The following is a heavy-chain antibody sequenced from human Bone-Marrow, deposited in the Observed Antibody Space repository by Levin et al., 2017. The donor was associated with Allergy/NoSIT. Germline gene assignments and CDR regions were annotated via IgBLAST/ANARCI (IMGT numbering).Heavy chain of an antibody. V-gene: IGHV5-51*01. D-gene: IGHD4-11*01. CDR2: IYPGDSDV. CDR3: ARKGGSTVVRPFDI. Sequence: GGSLRLSCEASGYMFSNFWIGWVRQLPGKGLEWMGIIYPGDSDVKYGPSFEGRYTISVDKSISTAYLQWSSLKASDTAMYYCARKGGSTVVRPFDIWGQGTRVAVSS. CDR1: GYMFSNFW. J-gene: IGHJ4*02.